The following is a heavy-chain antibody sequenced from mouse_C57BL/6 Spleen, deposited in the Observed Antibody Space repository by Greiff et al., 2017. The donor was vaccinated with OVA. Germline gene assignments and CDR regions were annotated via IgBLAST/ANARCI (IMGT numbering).Heavy chain of an antibody. CDR2: IHPNSGST. CDR1: GYTFTSYW. J-gene: IGHJ2*01. CDR3: ARSGSSPFDY. V-gene: IGHV1-64*01. Sequence: QVQLKEPGAELVKPGASVKLSCKASGYTFTSYWMHWVKQRPGQGLEWIGMIHPNSGSTNYNEKFKSKATLTVDKSSSTAYMQLSSLTSEDSAVYYCARSGSSPFDYWGQGTTLTVSS. D-gene: IGHD1-1*01.